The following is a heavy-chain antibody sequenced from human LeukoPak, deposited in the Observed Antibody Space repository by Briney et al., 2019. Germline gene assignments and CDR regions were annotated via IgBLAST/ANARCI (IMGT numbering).Heavy chain of an antibody. J-gene: IGHJ4*02. V-gene: IGHV3-23*01. CDR1: GFTFGSYA. Sequence: GGSLRLSCAASGFTFGSYAMSWVRQTPGKSLEWVSIITNGGVTTYYADSVRGRFTISRDNSKNMLYLQMNSLRAEDTADYYCVKLSSGSGSKFGFDSWGQGTLVTVSS. CDR2: ITNGGVTT. CDR3: VKLSSGSGSKFGFDS. D-gene: IGHD6-19*01.